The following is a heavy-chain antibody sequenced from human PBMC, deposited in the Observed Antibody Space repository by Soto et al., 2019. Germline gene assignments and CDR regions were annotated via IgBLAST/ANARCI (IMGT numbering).Heavy chain of an antibody. Sequence: GESLKISWEGSGYSFTSNWISWVRQMPGKGLEWMGRIDPRDSYTNYSPSFQGHVTISVDKSDNTSYLQWSSLKASDTAMYFCERSYSLPNSCYNRYFDYWGPGTLVTVSS. V-gene: IGHV5-10-1*01. CDR2: IDPRDSYT. D-gene: IGHD2-2*02. J-gene: IGHJ4*01. CDR3: ERSYSLPNSCYNRYFDY. CDR1: GYSFTSNW.